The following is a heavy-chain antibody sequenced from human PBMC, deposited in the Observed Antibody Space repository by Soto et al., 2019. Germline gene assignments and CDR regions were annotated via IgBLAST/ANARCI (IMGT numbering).Heavy chain of an antibody. J-gene: IGHJ4*02. Sequence: EVQLLESGGGLVQPGGSLRLSCAASGFTFSSYAMSWVRQAPGKGLEWVSAISGSGGSTYYADSVKGRFTISRDNSENTLYLQMNSLRAEDTAVYYCANDGAVGSGPTGDWGQGTLVTVSS. CDR1: GFTFSSYA. CDR2: ISGSGGST. CDR3: ANDGAVGSGPTGD. D-gene: IGHD1-26*01. V-gene: IGHV3-23*01.